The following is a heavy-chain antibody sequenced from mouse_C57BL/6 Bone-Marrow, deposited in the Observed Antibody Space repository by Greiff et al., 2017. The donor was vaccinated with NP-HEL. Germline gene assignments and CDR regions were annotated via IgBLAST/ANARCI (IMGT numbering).Heavy chain of an antibody. V-gene: IGHV3-6*01. CDR1: GYSITSGYY. CDR3: ARSVYCWYFDV. J-gene: IGHJ1*03. CDR2: ISYDGSN. D-gene: IGHD1-1*01. Sequence: EVQRVESGPGLVKPSQSLSLTCSVTGYSITSGYYWNWIRQFPGNKLEWMGYISYDGSNNYNPSLKNRISITRDTSKNQFFLKLNSVTTEDTATYYCARSVYCWYFDVWGTGTTVTVSS.